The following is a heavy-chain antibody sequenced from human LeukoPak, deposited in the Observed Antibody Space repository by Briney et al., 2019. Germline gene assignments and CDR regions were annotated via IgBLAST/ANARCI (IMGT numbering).Heavy chain of an antibody. V-gene: IGHV1-18*04. CDR3: ARNLRGTSGTYDY. D-gene: IGHD2-2*01. Sequence: EPSVTVSCTASGYTFTIYGIGWVREAPGQGQEWMGWISAYNGNTNYAQKLQGRVTMTTDTSTSTAYMELRSLRSDDTAVYYCARNLRGTSGTYDYWGQGTLVTVSS. CDR2: ISAYNGNT. J-gene: IGHJ4*02. CDR1: GYTFTIYG.